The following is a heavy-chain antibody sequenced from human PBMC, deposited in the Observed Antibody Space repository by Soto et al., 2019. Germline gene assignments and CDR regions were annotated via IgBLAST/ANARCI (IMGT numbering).Heavy chain of an antibody. CDR1: GYSFTSYW. D-gene: IGHD3-10*01. J-gene: IGHJ6*02. CDR3: ARRVYYGSGSYRYGMDV. V-gene: IGHV5-10-1*01. CDR2: IDPSDSYT. Sequence: GESLKISCKGSGYSFTSYWISWVRQMPGKGLEWMGRIDPSDSYTNYSPSFQGHVTISADKSISTAYLQWSSLKASDTAMYYCARRVYYGSGSYRYGMDVWGQGTTVTVSS.